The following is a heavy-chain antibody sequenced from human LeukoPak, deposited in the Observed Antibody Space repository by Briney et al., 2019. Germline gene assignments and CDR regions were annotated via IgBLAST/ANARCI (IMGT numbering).Heavy chain of an antibody. CDR1: GFTFSRYA. CDR3: ATASGSQYAEYFQH. J-gene: IGHJ1*01. Sequence: GGSLRLSCAASGFTFSRYAMHGVRQAPGKGLEYASAITSNGGSTSYAHYVKGRFIIPRDNSKNTLSLQLGSLRADDMAMYYCATASGSQYAEYFQHWGQGTLVTVSS. D-gene: IGHD1-26*01. V-gene: IGHV3-64*01. CDR2: ITSNGGST.